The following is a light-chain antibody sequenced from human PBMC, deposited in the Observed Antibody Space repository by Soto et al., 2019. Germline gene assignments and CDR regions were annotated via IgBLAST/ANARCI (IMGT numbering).Light chain of an antibody. CDR3: QQYSNWPPYT. CDR1: QSVSSN. CDR2: GAS. V-gene: IGKV3-15*01. Sequence: EIVMTQSPATLSVSPGERATLSCRARQSVSSNLAWHQQKPGQAPRLLIYGASTRATGIPARFSGSGSGTEFTLTISSLQSEDFAVYYCQQYSNWPPYTFGQGTKLEI. J-gene: IGKJ2*01.